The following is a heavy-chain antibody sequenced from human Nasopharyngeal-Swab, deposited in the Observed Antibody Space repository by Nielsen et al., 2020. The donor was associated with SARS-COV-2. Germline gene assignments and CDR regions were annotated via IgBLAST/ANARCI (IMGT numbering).Heavy chain of an antibody. CDR2: ISSSSSTI. Sequence: GESLKISCAASGFTFSSYSMNWVRQAPGKGLEGVSYISSSSSTIYYADSVKGRFTISRDNAKNSLYLQMNSLRAEDTAVYYCARDQDSSGYLGRTDRPHDYWGQGTLVTVSS. J-gene: IGHJ4*02. V-gene: IGHV3-48*01. D-gene: IGHD3-22*01. CDR1: GFTFSSYS. CDR3: ARDQDSSGYLGRTDRPHDY.